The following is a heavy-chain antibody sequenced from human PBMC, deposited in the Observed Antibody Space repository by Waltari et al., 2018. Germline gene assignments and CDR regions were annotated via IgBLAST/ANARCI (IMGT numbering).Heavy chain of an antibody. CDR3: ARGDYIWGSYPNWYFDL. D-gene: IGHD3-16*02. CDR2: IYSGGST. Sequence: EVQLVESGGGLIQPGGSLRLSCAASGFTVSSNYMSWVRQAPGKGLEWVSVIYSGGSTYYADSVKGRFTISRDNSKNTLYLQMNSLRAEDTAVYYCARGDYIWGSYPNWYFDLWGRGTLVTVSS. J-gene: IGHJ2*01. CDR1: GFTVSSNY. V-gene: IGHV3-53*01.